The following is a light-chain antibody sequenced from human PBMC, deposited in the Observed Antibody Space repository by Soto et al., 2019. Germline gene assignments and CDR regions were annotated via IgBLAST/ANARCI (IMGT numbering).Light chain of an antibody. J-gene: IGKJ1*01. CDR3: QQYNNWLRWT. Sequence: EILLTQSPDTLSLSPGERATLSCRASQSISSNLAWYQQKPGQGPRLLIYDASTRATGIPARFSGSGSGTDFTLTISSLQSEDFAVYYCQQYNNWLRWTFGQGTKVEIK. CDR1: QSISSN. V-gene: IGKV3-15*01. CDR2: DAS.